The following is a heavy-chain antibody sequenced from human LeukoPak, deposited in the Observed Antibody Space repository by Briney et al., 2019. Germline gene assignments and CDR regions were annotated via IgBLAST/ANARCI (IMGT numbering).Heavy chain of an antibody. Sequence: GGSLRLSCAASGFTFSSYSMNWVRQAPGKGLEWVSYVSSGSSTIYYADSVKGRFTISRDNAKNSLYLQMNSLRAEDTAVYYCASTGRLGSYDYWGQGTLVTVSS. CDR2: VSSGSSTI. D-gene: IGHD2-21*01. J-gene: IGHJ4*02. CDR1: GFTFSSYS. CDR3: ASTGRLGSYDY. V-gene: IGHV3-48*01.